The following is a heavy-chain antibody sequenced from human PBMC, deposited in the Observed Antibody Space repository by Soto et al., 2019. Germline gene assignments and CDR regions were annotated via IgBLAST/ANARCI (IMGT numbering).Heavy chain of an antibody. J-gene: IGHJ3*02. D-gene: IGHD3-22*01. Sequence: EVQLVESGGGLVQPGGSLRLSCAASGFTFSSYWMHWVRQAPGKGLVWVSRINSDGSSTSYADSVKGRFTISRDNAKNSLYLQIHSLGAEDTAVYYCARGVYYYDRSGYSCPAFDIWGQGTMVTVSS. V-gene: IGHV3-74*01. CDR1: GFTFSSYW. CDR3: ARGVYYYDRSGYSCPAFDI. CDR2: INSDGSST.